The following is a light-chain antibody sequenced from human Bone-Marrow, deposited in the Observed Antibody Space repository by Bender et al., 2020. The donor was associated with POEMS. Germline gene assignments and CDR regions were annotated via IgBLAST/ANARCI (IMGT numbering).Light chain of an antibody. Sequence: QSVLTQPPSASGTPGQRVTISCSGSNSNIGTNAVNWYQQFPGTAPKLLIYSDNQRPSGVPDRFYAFTSGTSASLAISGLQSEDEAGYYCAAWYAGLSGGVFGGGTKLTVL. CDR1: NSNIGTNA. V-gene: IGLV1-44*01. CDR2: SDN. J-gene: IGLJ3*02. CDR3: AAWYAGLSGGV.